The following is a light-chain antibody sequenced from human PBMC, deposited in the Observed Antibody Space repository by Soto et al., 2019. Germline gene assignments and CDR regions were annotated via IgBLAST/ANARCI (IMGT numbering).Light chain of an antibody. Sequence: DIQMTQSPSTLSASVGDTVTITCRASQTISGWLAWYQQRPGKAPKILIYNADTLESGVPSRFSGSGYGTEFILTISSLQPDDFATYYCQQFSLYWAFGQGTKVDIK. CDR2: NAD. CDR3: QQFSLYWA. CDR1: QTISGW. V-gene: IGKV1-5*01. J-gene: IGKJ1*01.